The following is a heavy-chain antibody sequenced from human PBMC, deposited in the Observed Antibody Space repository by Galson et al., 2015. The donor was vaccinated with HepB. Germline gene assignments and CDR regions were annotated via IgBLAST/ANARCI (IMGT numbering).Heavy chain of an antibody. CDR2: INHSGST. CDR3: ARGGSGYCSSTSCYFNFDY. J-gene: IGHJ4*02. CDR1: GGSFSGYY. V-gene: IGHV4-34*01. D-gene: IGHD2-2*01. Sequence: ETLSLTCAVYGGSFSGYYWSWIRQPPGKGLEWIGEINHSGSTNYNPSLKSRVTISVDTSKNQFSLKLSSVTAADTAVYYCARGGSGYCSSTSCYFNFDYWGQGTLVTVSS.